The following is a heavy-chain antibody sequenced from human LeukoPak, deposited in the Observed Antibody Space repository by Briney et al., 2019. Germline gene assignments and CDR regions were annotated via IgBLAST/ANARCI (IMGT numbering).Heavy chain of an antibody. Sequence: GESLKISCKGSGYSFTSYWIGWVRQMPGKGLEWMGIIYPGDSDTRYSPSFQGQVTISADKSISTAYLQWSSLKASDTAMYYCARQGVSEDHDYGDGWSRGSWFDPWGQGTLVTVSS. D-gene: IGHD4-17*01. CDR3: ARQGVSEDHDYGDGWSRGSWFDP. CDR1: GYSFTSYW. V-gene: IGHV5-51*01. J-gene: IGHJ5*02. CDR2: IYPGDSDT.